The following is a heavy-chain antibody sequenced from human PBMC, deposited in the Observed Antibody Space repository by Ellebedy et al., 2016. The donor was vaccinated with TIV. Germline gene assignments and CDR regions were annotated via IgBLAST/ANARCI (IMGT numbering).Heavy chain of an antibody. J-gene: IGHJ4*02. CDR1: GGSISSYY. D-gene: IGHD2-2*01. V-gene: IGHV4-59*13. CDR3: ARHYCSSTSCYYVYYFDY. CDR2: IYYSGST. Sequence: SETLSLTXTVSGGSISSYYWSWIRQPPGKGLVWIGYIYYSGSTNYNPSLKSRVTISVDTSKNQFSLKLSSVTAADTAVYYCARHYCSSTSCYYVYYFDYWGQGTLVTVSS.